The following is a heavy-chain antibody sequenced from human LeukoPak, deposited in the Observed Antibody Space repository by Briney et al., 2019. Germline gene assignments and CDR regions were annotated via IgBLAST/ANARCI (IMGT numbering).Heavy chain of an antibody. Sequence: PGGSLRLSCAASGFTFSSYGMSWVRQAPGKGLEWVSAISGSGGSTYYADSVKGRFSISKDNSKNTLYLQMSSLRAEDTAVYYCAKFSSMYYDFWSGYSTNHYFDYWGQGTLVTVSS. CDR3: AKFSSMYYDFWSGYSTNHYFDY. CDR2: ISGSGGST. J-gene: IGHJ4*02. V-gene: IGHV3-23*01. CDR1: GFTFSSYG. D-gene: IGHD3-3*01.